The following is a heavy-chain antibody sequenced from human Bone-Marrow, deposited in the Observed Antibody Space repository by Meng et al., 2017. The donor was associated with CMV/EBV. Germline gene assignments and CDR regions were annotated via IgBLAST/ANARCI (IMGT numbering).Heavy chain of an antibody. Sequence: SETLSLTCTVSGGSISSYYWSWIRQPPGKGLEWIGEINHSGSTNYNPSLKSRVTISVDTSKNQFSLKLSSVTAADTAVYYCARSSGYYLYYFDYWGRGTLVTVSS. V-gene: IGHV4-34*01. D-gene: IGHD3-22*01. CDR1: GGSISSYY. CDR2: INHSGST. J-gene: IGHJ4*02. CDR3: ARSSGYYLYYFDY.